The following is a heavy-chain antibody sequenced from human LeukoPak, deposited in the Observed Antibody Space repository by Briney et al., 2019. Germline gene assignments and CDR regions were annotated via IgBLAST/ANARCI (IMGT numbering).Heavy chain of an antibody. J-gene: IGHJ4*02. V-gene: IGHV4-39*07. Sequence: SETLSLTCTVSGDSITGYYWGWIRQPPGKGLEWIGNIYYTGNTYYNASLKSRVTISVDKSKNQFSLKLSSVTAADTAVYYCARASHWNQLHYFDYWGQGTLVTVSS. D-gene: IGHD1-1*01. CDR3: ARASHWNQLHYFDY. CDR2: IYYTGNT. CDR1: GDSITGYY.